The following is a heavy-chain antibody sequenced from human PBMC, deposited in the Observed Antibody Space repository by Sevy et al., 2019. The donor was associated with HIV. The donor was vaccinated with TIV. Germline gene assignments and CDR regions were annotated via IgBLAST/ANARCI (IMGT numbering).Heavy chain of an antibody. CDR3: AKDHNLWSEGGFLHH. V-gene: IGHV3-30*18. CDR1: GFTFSSYA. CDR2: ISYDGNNK. J-gene: IGHJ1*01. Sequence: GGSLRLSCAASGFTFSSYAIHWVRQAPGKGLEWVAVISYDGNNKYYADSVQGRFTVSRDNSKNTLYVQMNSLRAEDTAVYYCAKDHNLWSEGGFLHHWGQAPWSPSPQ. D-gene: IGHD3-10*01.